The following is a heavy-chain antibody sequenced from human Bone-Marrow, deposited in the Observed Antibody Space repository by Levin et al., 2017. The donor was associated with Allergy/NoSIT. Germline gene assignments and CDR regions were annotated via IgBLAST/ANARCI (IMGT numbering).Heavy chain of an antibody. J-gene: IGHJ3*02. D-gene: IGHD5-12*01. CDR1: GYSFITHW. V-gene: IGHV5-51*01. CDR3: ARQGGSPKDAFDI. Sequence: GASVKVSCKGSGYSFITHWIAWVRQMPGKGLECMGIIYPGDSDTRYSPSFQGQVTISADKSISTAFLQWSSLKASDTAMYYCARQGGSPKDAFDIWGQGTMVSVSS. CDR2: IYPGDSDT.